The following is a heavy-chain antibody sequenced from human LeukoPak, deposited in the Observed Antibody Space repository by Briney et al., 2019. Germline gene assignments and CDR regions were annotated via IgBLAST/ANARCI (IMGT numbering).Heavy chain of an antibody. CDR1: GYTLTELS. Sequence: ASVKVSCKVSGYTLTELSMHWVRQAPGKGLEWMGGFDPEDGETIYAQKLQGRVTMTTDTSTSTAYMELRSLRSDDTAVYYCARVSRYCSSTSCSGWFDPWGQGTLVTVSS. D-gene: IGHD2-2*01. J-gene: IGHJ5*02. CDR3: ARVSRYCSSTSCSGWFDP. CDR2: FDPEDGET. V-gene: IGHV1-24*01.